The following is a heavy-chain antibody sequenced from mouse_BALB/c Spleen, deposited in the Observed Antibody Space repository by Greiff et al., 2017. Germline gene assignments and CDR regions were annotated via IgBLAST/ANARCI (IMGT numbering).Heavy chain of an antibody. V-gene: IGHV2-6-7*01. CDR1: GFSLTGYG. CDR2: IWGDGST. D-gene: IGHD3-1*01. J-gene: IGHJ4*01. Sequence: QVQLQQSGPGLVAPSQSLSITCTVSGFSLTGYGVNWVRQPPGKGLVWLGMIWGDGSTDYNSALQSRLSISKDNSKSQVFLKMNSLQTDDTARYYCARVASSGYYAMDYWGQGTSVTVSS. CDR3: ARVASSGYYAMDY.